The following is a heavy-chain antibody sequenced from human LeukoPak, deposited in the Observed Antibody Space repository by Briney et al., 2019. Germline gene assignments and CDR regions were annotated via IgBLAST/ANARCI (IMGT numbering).Heavy chain of an antibody. V-gene: IGHV4/OR15-8*01. CDR2: IYHSGSP. CDR1: GGSISSNNW. Sequence: SETLSLTCVVSGGSISSNNWWGWVRQPPGKGLEWIGEIYHSGSPNYNPSLKSRVTISVDKSRNHFSLNLSSVTAADTAVYYCARVNINNWHSCDYWGQGTLVTVSS. J-gene: IGHJ4*02. D-gene: IGHD1-1*01. CDR3: ARVNINNWHSCDY.